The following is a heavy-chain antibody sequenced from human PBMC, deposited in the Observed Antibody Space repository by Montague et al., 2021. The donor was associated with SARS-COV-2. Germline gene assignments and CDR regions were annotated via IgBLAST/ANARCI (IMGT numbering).Heavy chain of an antibody. CDR2: ISSGGLSI. D-gene: IGHD3-3*01. V-gene: IGHV3-11*01. Sequence: SLRLSCAASGFSFSDYYMTWIRQAPGKGLEWVSYISSGGLSIYYSDSVKGRFTISRDNANKTLFLQMNSRRAEDTAVYYCARRGKAITVPYSDYWGQGTPVAVSS. J-gene: IGHJ4*02. CDR3: ARRGKAITVPYSDY. CDR1: GFSFSDYY.